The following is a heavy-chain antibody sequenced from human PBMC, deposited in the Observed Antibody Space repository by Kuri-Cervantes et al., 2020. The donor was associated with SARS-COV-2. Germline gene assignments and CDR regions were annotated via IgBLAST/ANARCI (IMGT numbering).Heavy chain of an antibody. CDR2: INPSGGST. CDR1: GYTFTSYY. J-gene: IGHJ6*02. Sequence: ASVKVSCKASGYTFTSYYMHWVRQAPGQGLEWMGIINPSGGSTSYAQKFQGRVTMTRDTSASTAYMELSSLRSEDTAVYYCARFRDGEEDYYYYYGMDVWGPGTTVTVSS. V-gene: IGHV1-46*01. CDR3: ARFRDGEEDYYYYYGMDV. D-gene: IGHD3-10*01.